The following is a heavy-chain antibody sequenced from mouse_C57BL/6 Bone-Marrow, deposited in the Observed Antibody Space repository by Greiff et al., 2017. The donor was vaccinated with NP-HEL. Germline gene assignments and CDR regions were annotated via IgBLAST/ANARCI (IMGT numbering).Heavy chain of an antibody. CDR3: ARSLYSNYLAY. D-gene: IGHD2-5*01. V-gene: IGHV1-64*01. Sequence: QVQLQQSGAELVKPGASVKLSCKASGYTFTSYWMHWVKQRPGQGLEWIGMIHPNSGSTNYNEKFKSKATLTVDKSSSTAYMQLSSLTSEDSAVYYCARSLYSNYLAYWGQGTLVTVSA. J-gene: IGHJ3*01. CDR2: IHPNSGST. CDR1: GYTFTSYW.